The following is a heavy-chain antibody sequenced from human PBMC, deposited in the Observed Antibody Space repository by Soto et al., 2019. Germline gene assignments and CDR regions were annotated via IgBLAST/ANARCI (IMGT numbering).Heavy chain of an antibody. CDR2: ISGSGGST. Sequence: EVQLLESGGGLVQPGGSLRLSCAASGFTFSSYAMSWVRQAPGKGLEWVSAISGSGGSTYYADSVKGRFTISRDNSKNTLSLQMNSLRAEDTAVYYCAKDRPLRFLEWSSIGGFDSWGQGTLVTVSS. D-gene: IGHD3-3*01. V-gene: IGHV3-23*01. CDR3: AKDRPLRFLEWSSIGGFDS. CDR1: GFTFSSYA. J-gene: IGHJ4*02.